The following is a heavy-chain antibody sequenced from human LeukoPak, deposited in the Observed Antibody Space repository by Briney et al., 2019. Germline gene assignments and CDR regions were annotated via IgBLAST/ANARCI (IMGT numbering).Heavy chain of an antibody. CDR3: TYNQRWLQFSDLNWFDP. J-gene: IGHJ5*02. V-gene: IGHV2-5*02. CDR1: GFSLSPSAVG. Sequence: SGPTQVKPTQTLTLTCTFSGFSLSPSAVGVGWIRQPPGKALEWLTLIYWDDDKRYNPSLKSRLTTTTATSQHQMLLTMTNIDTVDTVTYYYTYNQRWLQFSDLNWFDPWGQGTLVTVSS. CDR2: IYWDDDK. D-gene: IGHD5-24*01.